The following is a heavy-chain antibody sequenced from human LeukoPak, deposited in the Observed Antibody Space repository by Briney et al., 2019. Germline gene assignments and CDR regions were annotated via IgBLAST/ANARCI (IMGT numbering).Heavy chain of an antibody. D-gene: IGHD6-6*01. J-gene: IGHJ4*02. Sequence: SETLPLTCAVYGGSFSGYYWSWIRQPPGKGLEWIGEINHSGSTNYNPSLKSRVTISVDTSKNQFSLKLSSVTAADTAVYYCARPRMSSIAARGAFDYWGQGTLVTVSS. V-gene: IGHV4-34*01. CDR2: INHSGST. CDR1: GGSFSGYY. CDR3: ARPRMSSIAARGAFDY.